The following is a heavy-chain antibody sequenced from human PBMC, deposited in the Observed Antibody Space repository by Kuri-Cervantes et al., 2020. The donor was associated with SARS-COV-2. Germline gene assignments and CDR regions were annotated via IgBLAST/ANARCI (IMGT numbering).Heavy chain of an antibody. CDR3: ARDSWNYPFDY. V-gene: IGHV4-59*01. CDR1: GGSISSYY. CDR2: IYYSGST. D-gene: IGHD1-7*01. Sequence: SETLSLTCTVSGGSISSYYWSWIRQPPGKGLEWIGCIYYSGSTNYNPSLKSRVTISVDTSKNQFSLKLSSVTAADTAVYYCARDSWNYPFDYWGQGTLVTVSS. J-gene: IGHJ4*02.